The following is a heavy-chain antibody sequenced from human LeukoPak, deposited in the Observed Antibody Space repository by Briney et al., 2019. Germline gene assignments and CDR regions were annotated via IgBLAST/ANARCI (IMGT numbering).Heavy chain of an antibody. D-gene: IGHD4-17*01. J-gene: IGHJ4*02. CDR2: IKQDGSEK. Sequence: QPGGSLRLSCAASGFTFSSYWMSWVRQVPGKGLEWVANIKQDGSEKYYVDSVKGRFTISRDNAKNSLYLQMNSLRAEDTAVYYCASTDYGDYLDYWGQGTLVTVSS. CDR1: GFTFSSYW. CDR3: ASTDYGDYLDY. V-gene: IGHV3-7*01.